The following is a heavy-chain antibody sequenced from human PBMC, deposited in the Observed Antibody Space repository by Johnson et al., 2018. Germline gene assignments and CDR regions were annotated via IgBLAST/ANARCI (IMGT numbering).Heavy chain of an antibody. CDR3: AKGDSGWSFQH. Sequence: QVQLVQSGGGVVQPGRSXRLSCAASGFTFSSYGMHWVRQAPGKGLEWVAVISSDGSNKYYADSVKGRFTFSRDNPRNTLYLQMNSLRAEETAGYYCAKGDSGWSFQHWGQGTLVTVSS. CDR2: ISSDGSNK. CDR1: GFTFSSYG. D-gene: IGHD6-19*01. V-gene: IGHV3-30*18. J-gene: IGHJ1*01.